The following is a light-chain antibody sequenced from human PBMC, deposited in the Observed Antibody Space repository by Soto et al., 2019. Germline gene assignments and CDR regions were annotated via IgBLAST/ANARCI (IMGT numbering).Light chain of an antibody. V-gene: IGKV3-15*01. J-gene: IGKJ2*01. CDR1: QTVSSN. Sequence: EIVLTQSPATLSVSPGERATLSCRSSQTVSSNLAWYQQKPGQAPRLLIYGASTRATATPARFSGSGSGTEFTLTISSLQSEDFAVYYCQQYNKWPPTYTFGQGTKLEIK. CDR2: GAS. CDR3: QQYNKWPPTYT.